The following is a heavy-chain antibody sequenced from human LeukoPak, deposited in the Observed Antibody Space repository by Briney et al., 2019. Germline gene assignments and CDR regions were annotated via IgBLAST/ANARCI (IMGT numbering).Heavy chain of an antibody. V-gene: IGHV2-5*02. CDR3: AHYSGYDLYSSGWYVY. D-gene: IGHD6-19*01. CDR2: IYWDDDK. J-gene: IGHJ4*02. Sequence: SGPTLVNPTQTLTLTCTFSGFSLGTSGVGVGWIRQPPGKALEWLALIYWDDDKRYSPSLKSRLTITKDTSKNQVVLTMTNMDPVDTATYYCAHYSGYDLYSSGWYVYWGQGTLVTVSS. CDR1: GFSLGTSGVG.